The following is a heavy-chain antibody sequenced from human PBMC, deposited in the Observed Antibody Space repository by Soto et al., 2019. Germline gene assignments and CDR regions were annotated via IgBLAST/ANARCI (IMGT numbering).Heavy chain of an antibody. J-gene: IGHJ4*02. Sequence: EVQLVESGGGLVQPGGSLRLSCAGSGFTFSMYWMHWVRQAPGKGLLWVSRINGDGTDTTYADSVKGRFTISRDNAKNTVYLQMNGLRAEDTAVYYCAREVARGSGSYYLDYWGQETLVTVSS. D-gene: IGHD3-16*01. V-gene: IGHV3-74*03. CDR2: INGDGTDT. CDR1: GFTFSMYW. CDR3: AREVARGSGSYYLDY.